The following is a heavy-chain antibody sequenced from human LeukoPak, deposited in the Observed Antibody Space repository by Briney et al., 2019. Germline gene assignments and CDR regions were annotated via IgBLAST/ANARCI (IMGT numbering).Heavy chain of an antibody. Sequence: GGSLRLSCAASGFTFSSYSMNWVRQAPGKGLEWVAFIRYDGSNKYYADSVKGRFTISRDNSKTTLYLQMNSLRAEDTAVYYCAKDHIVVVPDKNWFAPWGQGTLVTVPS. CDR1: GFTFSSYS. V-gene: IGHV3-30*02. CDR2: IRYDGSNK. D-gene: IGHD2-2*01. J-gene: IGHJ5*02. CDR3: AKDHIVVVPDKNWFAP.